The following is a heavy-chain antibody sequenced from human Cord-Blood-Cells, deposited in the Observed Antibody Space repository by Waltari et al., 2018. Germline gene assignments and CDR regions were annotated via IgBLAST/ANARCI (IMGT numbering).Heavy chain of an antibody. CDR3: ARGVIVVVVAATNAFDI. CDR2: INHSGST. V-gene: IGHV4-34*01. J-gene: IGHJ3*02. Sequence: QVQLQQGGAGRLKPSETLSLTCAVYGGSFSGYYWNVHRQPPGKGLEWIGEINHSGSTNYNPYLKSRVTISVDTSKNQFSLKLSSLTAADTAVYYCARGVIVVVVAATNAFDIWGQGTMVTVSS. D-gene: IGHD2-15*01. CDR1: GGSFSGYY.